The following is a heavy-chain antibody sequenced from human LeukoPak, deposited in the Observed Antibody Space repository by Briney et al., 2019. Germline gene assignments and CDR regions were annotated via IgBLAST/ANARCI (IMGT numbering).Heavy chain of an antibody. D-gene: IGHD6-19*01. CDR1: GYTFTSYG. Sequence: AASVKVSCKASGYTFTSYGISWVRQAPGQGLEWMGWISAYNGNTNYAQKLQGRVTMTTDTSTSTAYMELRSLRSDDTAVYYCARDLVTGYSSGRQKRYGMDVWGQGTTVTASS. CDR3: ARDLVTGYSSGRQKRYGMDV. J-gene: IGHJ6*02. V-gene: IGHV1-18*01. CDR2: ISAYNGNT.